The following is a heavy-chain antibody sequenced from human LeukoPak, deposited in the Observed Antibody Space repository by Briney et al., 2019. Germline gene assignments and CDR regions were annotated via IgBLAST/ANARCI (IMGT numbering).Heavy chain of an antibody. CDR2: ISSSSSYI. D-gene: IGHD6-13*01. CDR1: GFTFSTYG. J-gene: IGHJ6*03. Sequence: GGTLRLSCSASGFTFSTYGLNWVRQAPGKGLEWVSSISSSSSYIYYADSVKGRFTISRDNAKNSLYLQMNSLRAEDTAVYYCAREGYSSSWQLYYYYMDVWGKGTTVTVSS. V-gene: IGHV3-21*01. CDR3: AREGYSSSWQLYYYYMDV.